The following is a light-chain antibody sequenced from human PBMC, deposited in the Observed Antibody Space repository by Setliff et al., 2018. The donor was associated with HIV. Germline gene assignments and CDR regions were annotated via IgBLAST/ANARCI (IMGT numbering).Light chain of an antibody. CDR1: SSDVGGYPY. Sequence: QSALTQPASVSGSPGQSVTISCTGTSSDVGGYPYVSWYQQYPGKVPKLMIYEVSNRPSGVSNRFSGSKSANMASLTISGPQAEDEADYYCSSYTSSSTLVFGTGTKVTVL. J-gene: IGLJ1*01. CDR3: SSYTSSSTLV. V-gene: IGLV2-14*01. CDR2: EVS.